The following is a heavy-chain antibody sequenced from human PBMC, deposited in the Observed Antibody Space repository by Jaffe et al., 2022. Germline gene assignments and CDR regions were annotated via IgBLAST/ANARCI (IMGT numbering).Heavy chain of an antibody. CDR1: GFTFDDYA. CDR2: ISWNSGSI. Sequence: EVQLVESGGGLVQPGRSLRLSCAASGFTFDDYAMHWVRQAPGKGLEWVSGISWNSGSIGYADSVKGRFTISRDNAKNSLYLQMNSLRAEDTALYYCAKDRQHDYGDYAAFFDYWGQGTLVTVSS. J-gene: IGHJ4*02. V-gene: IGHV3-9*01. D-gene: IGHD4-17*01. CDR3: AKDRQHDYGDYAAFFDY.